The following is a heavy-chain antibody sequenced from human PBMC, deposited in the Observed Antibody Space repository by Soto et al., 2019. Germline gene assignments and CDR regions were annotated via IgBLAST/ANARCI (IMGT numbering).Heavy chain of an antibody. CDR1: GYTFTGYY. CDR3: VTGDHRVR. D-gene: IGHD6-6*01. CDR2: INPKTGDT. Sequence: QMQLVQSGAEARKPGASVKVSCKTSGYTFTGYYLNWVRQAPGRGREWVGWINPKTGDTNTAQKLQGRVTMTTDTSSSTGYMEVSGLKSEETAVYYSVTGDHRVRGGQGPRVTVSS. J-gene: IGHJ4*02. V-gene: IGHV1-2*02.